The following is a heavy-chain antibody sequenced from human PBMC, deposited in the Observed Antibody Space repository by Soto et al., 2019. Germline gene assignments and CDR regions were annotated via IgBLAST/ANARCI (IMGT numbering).Heavy chain of an antibody. CDR2: ISSSGSTI. CDR3: ARDSAIVATGGDYFDY. D-gene: IGHD5-12*01. Sequence: GGSLRLSCAASGFTFSDYYMSWIRQAPGTGLEWVSYISSSGSTIYYADSVKGRFTISRDNAKNSLYLQMNSLRAEDTAVYYCARDSAIVATGGDYFDYWGQGTLVTVSS. CDR1: GFTFSDYY. V-gene: IGHV3-11*01. J-gene: IGHJ4*02.